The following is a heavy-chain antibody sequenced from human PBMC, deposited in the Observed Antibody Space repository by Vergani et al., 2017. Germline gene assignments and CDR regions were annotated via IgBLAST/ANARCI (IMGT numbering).Heavy chain of an antibody. Sequence: QVQLVQSGAEVKKPGASVKVSCKASGYTFTSYGISWVRQAPGQGLEWMGWTSAYNGNTNYAQKLQGRVTMTTDTSTSTAYMELRSLRSDDTAVYYCAGEAYSSGWYGPSQIVYWGQGTLVTVSS. CDR3: AGEAYSSGWYGPSQIVY. D-gene: IGHD6-13*01. V-gene: IGHV1-18*01. CDR1: GYTFTSYG. J-gene: IGHJ4*02. CDR2: TSAYNGNT.